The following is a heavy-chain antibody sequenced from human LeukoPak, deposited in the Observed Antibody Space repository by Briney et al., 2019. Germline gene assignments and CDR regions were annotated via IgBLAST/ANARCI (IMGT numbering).Heavy chain of an antibody. Sequence: GGSLRLSCAASGFTFSTYAMTWVRQAPGKGLEWVSLISRGGDVTYYADSVKGRFTISRDGSKNTLYLQMHSLRAEDTAVYYCAARPGEVAVPYDYWGQGTLVTVSS. D-gene: IGHD2-15*01. CDR2: ISRGGDVT. J-gene: IGHJ4*02. CDR1: GFTFSTYA. CDR3: AARPGEVAVPYDY. V-gene: IGHV3-23*01.